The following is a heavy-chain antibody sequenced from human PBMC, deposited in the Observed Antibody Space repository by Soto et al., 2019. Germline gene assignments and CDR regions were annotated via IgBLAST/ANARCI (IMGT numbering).Heavy chain of an antibody. CDR1: GGSISSSSNH. J-gene: IGHJ4*02. CDR2: IYYSENT. D-gene: IGHD4-17*01. V-gene: IGHV4-39*01. Sequence: SETLSLTCTVSGGSISSSSNHWGWIHQPPGKGLEWIGNIYYSENTYYSPSLKSRVTISVDTSKNQFSLRLTSVTAADTAVYYCATHPPYGPLDHWGQGTLVTVSS. CDR3: ATHPPYGPLDH.